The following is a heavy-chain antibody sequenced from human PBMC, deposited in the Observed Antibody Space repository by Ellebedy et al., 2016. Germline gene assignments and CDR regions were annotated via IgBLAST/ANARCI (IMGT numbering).Heavy chain of an antibody. J-gene: IGHJ4*02. CDR3: AKDTAPYFGAFDY. D-gene: IGHD2-21*01. V-gene: IGHV3-23*01. CDR2: ISNSGVST. Sequence: LSLTCAVSGFTFSNYAMNWVRRAPGKGLEWVSGISNSGVSTYYADSVKGRFTISRDNFRNTVYLQLNNLTAEDTATYFCAKDTAPYFGAFDYWGQGALVTVSS. CDR1: GFTFSNYA.